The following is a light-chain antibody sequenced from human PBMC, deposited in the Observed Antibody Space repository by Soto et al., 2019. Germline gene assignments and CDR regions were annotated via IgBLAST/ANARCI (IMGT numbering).Light chain of an antibody. CDR2: EVS. V-gene: IGLV2-14*01. Sequence: QSALTQPASVSGSPGQSITISCTGTSSDVGGYNSVSWYQQHPDKAPKLKIYEVSNRPSGVSNRFSGSKSGNTASLTISGVQAEDEADYYCSSHTSISTVVFGGGTKVTVL. CDR1: SSDVGGYNS. CDR3: SSHTSISTVV. J-gene: IGLJ2*01.